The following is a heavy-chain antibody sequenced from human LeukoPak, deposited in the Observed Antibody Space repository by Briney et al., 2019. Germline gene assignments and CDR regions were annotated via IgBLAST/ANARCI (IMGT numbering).Heavy chain of an antibody. V-gene: IGHV4-39*01. CDR2: IYYSGST. CDR3: ARHPYQLLWLSWFDP. J-gene: IGHJ5*02. Sequence: SETLSLTCTVSGGSSSSSRYYWGWIPQPPGKGLEWIGSIYYSGSTYYNPSLKSRVTISVDTSKNQFSLKLSSVTAADTAVYYCARHPYQLLWLSWFDPWGQGTLVTVSS. CDR1: GGSSSSSRYY. D-gene: IGHD2-2*01.